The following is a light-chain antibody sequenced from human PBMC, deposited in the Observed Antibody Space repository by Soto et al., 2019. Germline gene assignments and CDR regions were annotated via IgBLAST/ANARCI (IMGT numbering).Light chain of an antibody. Sequence: EIVMTQSPATLSVSPGERATLSCRASQSVSTNLAWYQKKPGQAPRLLISGASTRATAIPARFSGSGSGTEFTLPISSLQSADFAVYYCQQYNDWPSSFGGGTKVEIK. J-gene: IGKJ4*01. V-gene: IGKV3-15*01. CDR3: QQYNDWPSS. CDR2: GAS. CDR1: QSVSTN.